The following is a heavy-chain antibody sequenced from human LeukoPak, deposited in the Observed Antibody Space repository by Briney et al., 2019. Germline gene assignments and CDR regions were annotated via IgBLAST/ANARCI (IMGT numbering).Heavy chain of an antibody. CDR2: INHSGST. CDR3: AGLRYFDWSIDY. D-gene: IGHD3-9*01. J-gene: IGHJ4*02. Sequence: SETLSLTCAVYGGSFSGYYWSWIRQPPGKGLDWIGEINHSGSTNYNPSLKSRVTISVDTSKNQFSLKLSSVTAADTAVYYCAGLRYFDWSIDYWGQGTLVTVSS. CDR1: GGSFSGYY. V-gene: IGHV4-34*01.